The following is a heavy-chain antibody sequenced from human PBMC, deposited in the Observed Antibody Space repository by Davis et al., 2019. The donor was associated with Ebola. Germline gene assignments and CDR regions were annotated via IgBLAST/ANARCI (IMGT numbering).Heavy chain of an antibody. CDR2: ISYSGATI. Sequence: GESLKISCAASGFTFSDNYMTWIRQAPGKGLEWVAYISYSGATIYYADSVKGRFTISRDNAKNSLHLQMNSLRAEDTAVYYCARRGFYYYDSSGYYYTNYYYGMDVWGQGTTVTVSS. D-gene: IGHD3-22*01. CDR3: ARRGFYYYDSSGYYYTNYYYGMDV. J-gene: IGHJ6*02. CDR1: GFTFSDNY. V-gene: IGHV3-11*04.